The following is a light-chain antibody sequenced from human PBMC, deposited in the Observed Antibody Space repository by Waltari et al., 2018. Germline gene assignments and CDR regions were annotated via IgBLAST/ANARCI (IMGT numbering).Light chain of an antibody. J-gene: IGKJ1*01. CDR1: RDINNY. CDR2: DSS. CDR3: QHYDGVPPWT. V-gene: IGKV1-33*01. Sequence: DIQMTQSPSSLSASVGDRVTITCQASRDINNYLNWYQQKPGKAPKHLIYDSSTLETGVPARLSGSGSGTDFVFTISRLQPEDIATYYCQHYDGVPPWTFGQGTRVDFK.